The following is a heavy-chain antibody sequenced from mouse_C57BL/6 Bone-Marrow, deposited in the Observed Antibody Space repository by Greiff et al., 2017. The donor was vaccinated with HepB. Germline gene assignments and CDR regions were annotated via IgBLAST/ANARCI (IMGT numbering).Heavy chain of an antibody. Sequence: EVQLQQSGAELVRPGASVKLSCTASGFNIKDYYLHWVMQRPEQGLEWIGRIDPEDGDTEYAPKFQGKTTMTADTSSNTAYLQLSSLTSEDTAVYYGTGGRSPYWYVDVWGTGTTVTVTS. CDR3: TGGRSPYWYVDV. D-gene: IGHD1-1*01. J-gene: IGHJ1*03. V-gene: IGHV14-1*01. CDR2: IDPEDGDT. CDR1: GFNIKDYY.